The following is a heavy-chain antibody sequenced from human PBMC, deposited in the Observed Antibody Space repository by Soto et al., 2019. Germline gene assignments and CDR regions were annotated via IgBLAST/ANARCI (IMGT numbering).Heavy chain of an antibody. CDR2: ISGSGGST. J-gene: IGHJ4*02. Sequence: GGSLRLSCAASGFTFSSYAMSWVRQAPGKGLEWVSAISGSGGSTYYADSVKGRFTISRDNSKNTLYLQMNSLRAEDTAVYYCATADIVATMYDYWGQGTLVTVSS. CDR1: GFTFSSYA. V-gene: IGHV3-23*01. CDR3: ATADIVATMYDY. D-gene: IGHD5-12*01.